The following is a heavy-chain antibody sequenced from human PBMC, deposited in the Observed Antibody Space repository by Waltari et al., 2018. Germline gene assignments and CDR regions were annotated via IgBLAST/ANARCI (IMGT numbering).Heavy chain of an antibody. CDR2: INKDAMGK. CDR3: MRGRGYTRSDYYSGMDV. D-gene: IGHD1-1*01. J-gene: IGHJ6*02. Sequence: EVQLVESGGGLVQPGGSLRLSCLASGFTFNNYWMTWVRQAPGKGLEWVANINKDAMGKYYVASVKGRFTIARDNAQNSLSLQMNSLRVEDTAVYFCMRGRGYTRSDYYSGMDVWGHGTTVTVS. V-gene: IGHV3-7*01. CDR1: GFTFNNYW.